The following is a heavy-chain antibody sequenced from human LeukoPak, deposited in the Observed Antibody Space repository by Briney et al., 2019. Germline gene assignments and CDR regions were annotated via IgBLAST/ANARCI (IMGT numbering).Heavy chain of an antibody. CDR3: AKNSTVVVPATIRY. J-gene: IGHJ4*02. Sequence: SGGSLRLSCAASGFTFSNYAMSWVRQAPGKVLEWVSAISGSGGSTYYADSVKGRFTISRDNSKNTLYLQMNSLRAEDTAVYYCAKNSTVVVPATIRYWSQGTLVTVSS. D-gene: IGHD2-2*01. CDR2: ISGSGGST. V-gene: IGHV3-23*01. CDR1: GFTFSNYA.